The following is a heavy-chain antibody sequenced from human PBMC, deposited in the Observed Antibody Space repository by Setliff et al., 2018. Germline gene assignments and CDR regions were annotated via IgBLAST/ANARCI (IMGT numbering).Heavy chain of an antibody. Sequence: SETLSLTCTVSGGSISSDYWSWIRQSPGRGLEWIGYIYYSGTTNYNPSLKTRVTISVDTSKNQFSLKLSFVTAADTAVYYCARHPSSGSYYGGSIFYFDDWGPGILVTVSS. J-gene: IGHJ4*02. CDR2: IYYSGTT. V-gene: IGHV4-59*08. CDR1: GGSISSDY. D-gene: IGHD1-26*01. CDR3: ARHPSSGSYYGGSIFYFDD.